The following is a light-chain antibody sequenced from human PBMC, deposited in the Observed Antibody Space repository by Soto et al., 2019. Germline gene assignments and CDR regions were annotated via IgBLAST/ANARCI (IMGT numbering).Light chain of an antibody. J-gene: IGLJ2*01. CDR3: QTWGTGIVV. CDR1: SGHSSYA. Sequence: QSVLTQSPSASASLGASVKLTCTLNSGHSSYAIAWHQQQPEKGPRYLMNVNSDGSHSKGDGIPDRFSGSSSGAERYLTISSLQSEDEADYYCQTWGTGIVVFGGGTKLTVL. CDR2: VNSDGSH. V-gene: IGLV4-69*01.